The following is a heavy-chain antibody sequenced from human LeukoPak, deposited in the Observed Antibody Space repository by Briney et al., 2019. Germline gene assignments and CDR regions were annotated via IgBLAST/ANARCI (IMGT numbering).Heavy chain of an antibody. V-gene: IGHV1-69*01. Sequence: SVKVSCKASGGTFSSYAISWVRQTPGQGLEWMGGIIPIFGTANYAQKFQGRVTITADESTSTAYMELSSLRSEDTAVYYCARYPDNWNYADINWFDPWGQGTLVTVSS. CDR2: IIPIFGTA. D-gene: IGHD1-7*01. CDR1: GGTFSSYA. J-gene: IGHJ5*02. CDR3: ARYPDNWNYADINWFDP.